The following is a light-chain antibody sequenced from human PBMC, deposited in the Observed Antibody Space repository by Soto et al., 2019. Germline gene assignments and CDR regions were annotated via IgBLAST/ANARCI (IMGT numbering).Light chain of an antibody. CDR2: TTS. V-gene: IGKV1-5*03. Sequence: DIQMTQSPSTLSASVGDRVTITCRASQSISPWLAWYQQRPGKAPKVLMYTTSTLQAGVPSRFSGSGYGTEFNLTISSLQPDDFATYYCQQYKTYSRTLGQGTKVEI. J-gene: IGKJ1*01. CDR1: QSISPW. CDR3: QQYKTYSRT.